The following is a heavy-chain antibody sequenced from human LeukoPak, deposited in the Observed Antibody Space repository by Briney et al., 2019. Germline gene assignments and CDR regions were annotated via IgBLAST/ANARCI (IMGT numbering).Heavy chain of an antibody. CDR2: ISGDGGST. CDR1: GFTFDEYA. Sequence: PGGSLRLSCAGSGFTFDEYAMHWVGQARGKGGEGVSLISGDGGSTYYEDSVNGRFTISRDNSNNSLYLQMNSLRTEDTALYYCEKDNYDFWSPRYYYYYIHLWGQGTTVTVSS. V-gene: IGHV3-43*02. CDR3: EKDNYDFWSPRYYYYYIHL. J-gene: IGHJ6*03. D-gene: IGHD3-3*01.